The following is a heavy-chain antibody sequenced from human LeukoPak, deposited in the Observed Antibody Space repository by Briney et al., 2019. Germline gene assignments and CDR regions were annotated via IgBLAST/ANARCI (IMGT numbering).Heavy chain of an antibody. J-gene: IGHJ4*02. CDR2: IYTSGST. V-gene: IGHV4-61*02. D-gene: IGHD5-24*01. CDR1: GGSISSGSYY. CDR3: ARSDGYNLNFDY. Sequence: SETLSLTCTVSGGSISSGSYYWSWIRQPAGKGLEWIGRIYTSGSTNYNPSLKSRVTIPVDTSKNQFSLKLSSVTAADTAVYYCARSDGYNLNFDYWGQGTLVTVSS.